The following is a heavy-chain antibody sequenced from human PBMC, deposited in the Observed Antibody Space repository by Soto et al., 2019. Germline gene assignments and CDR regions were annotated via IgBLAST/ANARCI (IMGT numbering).Heavy chain of an antibody. V-gene: IGHV1-3*01. CDR3: ARDFYYDASNAPCYYGMDV. CDR1: GYTFTSYA. D-gene: IGHD3-3*01. CDR2: INAGNGNT. Sequence: ASVKVSCKASGYTFTSYAMRWVRQAPGQRLEWMGWINAGNGNTKYSQKFQGRVTITRDTSASTAYMELSSLRSEDTAVYYCARDFYYDASNAPCYYGMDVWGQGTTVTVPS. J-gene: IGHJ6*02.